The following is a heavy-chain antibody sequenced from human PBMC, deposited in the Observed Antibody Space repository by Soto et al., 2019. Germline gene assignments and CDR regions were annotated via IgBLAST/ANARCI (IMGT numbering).Heavy chain of an antibody. CDR3: AKDWKKADGGTWDEYYFDY. J-gene: IGHJ4*02. Sequence: GGSLRLSCAASGFTFSSYAMSWVRQAPGKGLEWVSAISGSGGSTYYADSVKGRFTISRDNSKNTLYLQMNSLRAEDTAVYYCAKDWKKADGGTWDEYYFDYWGQGTLVTVSS. D-gene: IGHD2-15*01. CDR2: ISGSGGST. V-gene: IGHV3-23*01. CDR1: GFTFSSYA.